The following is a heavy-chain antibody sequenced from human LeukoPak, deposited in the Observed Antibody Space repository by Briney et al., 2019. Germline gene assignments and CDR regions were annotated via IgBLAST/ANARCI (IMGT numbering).Heavy chain of an antibody. D-gene: IGHD4-23*01. Sequence: PSQTLSLTCTVSGGSTSSGGYYWSWIRQHPGKGLEWIGYIYYSGSTYYNPSLKSRVTISVDTSKNQFSLKLSSVTAADTAVYYCARGDYGGNGSVAFDIWGQGTMVTVSS. CDR1: GGSTSSGGYY. V-gene: IGHV4-31*03. CDR2: IYYSGST. J-gene: IGHJ3*02. CDR3: ARGDYGGNGSVAFDI.